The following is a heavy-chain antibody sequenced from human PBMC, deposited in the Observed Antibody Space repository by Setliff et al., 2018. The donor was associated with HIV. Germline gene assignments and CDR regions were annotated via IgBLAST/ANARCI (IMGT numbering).Heavy chain of an antibody. CDR3: ARSGGPTFDP. D-gene: IGHD3-16*01. CDR2: IYYSGST. V-gene: IGHV4-59*01. J-gene: IGHJ5*02. CDR1: GGSISSYY. Sequence: SETLSLTCAVYGGSISSYYWSWIRQPPGKGLEWIGYIYYSGSTNYNTSLKSRVTISVDTSKNQFSLKLNSVTAADTAVYYCARSGGPTFDPWGQGTLVTVSS.